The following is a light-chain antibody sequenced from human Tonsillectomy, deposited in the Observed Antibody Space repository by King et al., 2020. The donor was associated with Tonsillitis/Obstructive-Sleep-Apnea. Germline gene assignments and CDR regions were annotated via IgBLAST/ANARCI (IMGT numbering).Light chain of an antibody. Sequence: SGVSNRFSGSKSGNTASLTISGLQAEDEADYYCSSYAGRVNARFGGGTRLAV. CDR3: SSYAGRVNAR. V-gene: IGLV2-11*01. J-gene: IGLJ2*01.